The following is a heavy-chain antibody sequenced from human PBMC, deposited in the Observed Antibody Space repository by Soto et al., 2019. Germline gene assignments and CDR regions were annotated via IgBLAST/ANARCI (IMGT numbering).Heavy chain of an antibody. V-gene: IGHV3-30*18. D-gene: IGHD3-3*01. CDR1: GFTFSSYG. J-gene: IGHJ5*02. CDR3: AKNFPILGGVIILSVWFDP. CDR2: ISYDGSNK. Sequence: GGSLRLSCAASGFTFSSYGMHWVRQAPGKGLEWVAVISYDGSNKYYADSVKGRFTISRDNSKNTLYLQMNSLRAEDKAVYYCAKNFPILGGVIILSVWFDPGGQGTLVTVSS.